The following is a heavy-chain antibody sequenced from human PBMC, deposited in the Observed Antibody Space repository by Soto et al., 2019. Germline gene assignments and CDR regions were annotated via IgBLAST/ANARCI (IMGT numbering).Heavy chain of an antibody. CDR3: ARHRYSGSYYRMAWFDP. V-gene: IGHV4-39*01. CDR1: GGSISSSSYY. CDR2: IYYSGST. Sequence: PSETLSLTCTVSGGSISSSSYYWGWIRQPPGKGLEWIGSIYYSGSTYYNPSLKSRVTISVDTSKNQFPLKLSSVTAADTAVYYCARHRYSGSYYRMAWFDPWGQGTLVTVSS. D-gene: IGHD1-26*01. J-gene: IGHJ5*02.